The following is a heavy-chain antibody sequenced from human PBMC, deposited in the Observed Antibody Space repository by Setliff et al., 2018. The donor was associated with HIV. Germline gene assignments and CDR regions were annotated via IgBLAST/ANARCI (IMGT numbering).Heavy chain of an antibody. CDR3: ARWYTTGRGWFDP. Sequence: SETLSLTCNVSGGSINSGEYYWSWSRQRPGKGLEWIGYIYNTGDAYYNPPLKGRVTISIDTSKNQFSLRLTSVTDADTAVYYCARWYTTGRGWFDPWGQGTLVTVSS. CDR2: IYNTGDA. J-gene: IGHJ5*02. V-gene: IGHV4-31*03. D-gene: IGHD6-25*01. CDR1: GGSINSGEYY.